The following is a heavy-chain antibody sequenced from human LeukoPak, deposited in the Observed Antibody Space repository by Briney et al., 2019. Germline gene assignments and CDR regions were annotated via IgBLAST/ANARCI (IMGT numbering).Heavy chain of an antibody. CDR2: INYCGIP. CDR1: AASMSSSMTSYC. CDR3: ARQTYYQSNGTPHRGFDY. Sequence: PSETLSLACTVPAASMSSSMTSYCWIWIRQPPGKALERVGDINYCGIPNYNPSLKSRATLSVDTSKNQFSLKMSSVTATDTAIYYCARQTYYQSNGTPHRGFDYWGEGTLVTVSS. V-gene: IGHV4-59*08. D-gene: IGHD3-22*01. J-gene: IGHJ4*02.